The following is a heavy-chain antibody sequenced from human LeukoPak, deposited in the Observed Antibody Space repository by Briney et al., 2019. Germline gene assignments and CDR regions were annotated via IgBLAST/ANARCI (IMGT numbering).Heavy chain of an antibody. J-gene: IGHJ4*02. CDR3: VSALVAGTTH. CDR2: ISRTGNYI. Sequence: PGGSLRLSCVASGFSFSDYTMNWVRQAPGKGLEWVSSISRTGNYIYYADSPKGRFTISRDNAKNSLSLQMDSLRAEDTAVYYCVSALVAGTTHWGQGTLVTVSS. D-gene: IGHD6-19*01. V-gene: IGHV3-21*06. CDR1: GFSFSDYT.